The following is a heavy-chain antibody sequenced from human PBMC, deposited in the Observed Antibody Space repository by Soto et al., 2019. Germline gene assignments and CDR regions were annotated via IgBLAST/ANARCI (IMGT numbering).Heavy chain of an antibody. J-gene: IGHJ3*02. V-gene: IGHV3-23*01. CDR2: ISGSGGST. D-gene: IGHD2-8*01. CDR1: GFTFSSYA. CDR3: AKDGGRDIVLLVYATNDAFDI. Sequence: GGSLRLSCAASGFTFSSYAMSWVRQAPGKGLEWVSGISGSGGSTYYADSVKGRFTISRDNSKNTLYLQMNSLRAEDTAVYYCAKDGGRDIVLLVYATNDAFDIWGQGTMVTVSS.